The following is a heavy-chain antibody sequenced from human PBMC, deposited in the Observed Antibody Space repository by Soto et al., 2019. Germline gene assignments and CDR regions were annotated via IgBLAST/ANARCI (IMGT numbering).Heavy chain of an antibody. V-gene: IGHV1-18*01. Sequence: ASVKVSCKASGYTFTSYGIGWVRQAPGQGLEWMGWISAYNGNTNYAQKLQGRVTMTTDTSTSTAYMELRSLRSDDTAVYYCARDFKGYDSSGYYYDYWGQGTLVTVSS. J-gene: IGHJ4*02. CDR2: ISAYNGNT. CDR3: ARDFKGYDSSGYYYDY. CDR1: GYTFTSYG. D-gene: IGHD3-22*01.